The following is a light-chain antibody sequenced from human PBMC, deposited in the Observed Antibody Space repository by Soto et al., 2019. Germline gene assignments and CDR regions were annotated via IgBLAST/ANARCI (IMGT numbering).Light chain of an antibody. CDR1: SSNIGSNY. V-gene: IGLV1-47*01. CDR3: AAWDDSLSGAV. Sequence: QAVVTQPPSASGTPGQRVTISCSGSSSNIGSNYVYWYQQHPGTAANHLIYRNNQRPSGVADRFSGSKSGTSASLAISGRRSEDEAAYYCAAWDDSLSGAVFGGGTQLTVL. CDR2: RNN. J-gene: IGLJ7*01.